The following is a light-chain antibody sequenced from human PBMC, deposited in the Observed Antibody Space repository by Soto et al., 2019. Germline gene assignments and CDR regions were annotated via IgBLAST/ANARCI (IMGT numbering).Light chain of an antibody. CDR2: GAS. V-gene: IGKV3-20*01. CDR1: QSVNSNF. J-gene: IGKJ1*01. CDR3: QHYGGLCTT. Sequence: IGLPQSPGALSLSPGERATLSCRASQSVNSNFLAWYQQAPGQAPRLLIYGASSRATGIPDRFSGSESGTDFTLTISRLEPEDFAVYYCQHYGGLCTTFGQGTKV.